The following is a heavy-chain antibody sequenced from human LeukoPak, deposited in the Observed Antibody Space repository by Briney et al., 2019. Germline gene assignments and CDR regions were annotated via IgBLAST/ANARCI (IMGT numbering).Heavy chain of an antibody. D-gene: IGHD3-22*01. CDR1: GFTLSRYK. J-gene: IGHJ3*02. CDR2: ITIGRSYR. CDR3: VIVPVSSSEDDVFDI. Sequence: GGSLRLSRAPSGFTLSRYKMKWVRQAPRKGLEWVSSITIGRSYRFYADSVKGRFTISRDNAKNSLYLQKNSLRDEAMAVYYTVIVPVSSSEDDVFDIWGEGRLGTVSS. V-gene: IGHV3-21*04.